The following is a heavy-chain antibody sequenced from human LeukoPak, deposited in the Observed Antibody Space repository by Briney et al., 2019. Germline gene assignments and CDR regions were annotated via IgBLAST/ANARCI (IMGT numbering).Heavy chain of an antibody. CDR1: GGTFSSYA. CDR2: ISAYNGNT. J-gene: IGHJ4*02. CDR3: ARVTGITIFGVVIPSDY. V-gene: IGHV1-18*01. D-gene: IGHD3-3*01. Sequence: ASVTVSCKASGGTFSSYAISWVRQAPGQGLEWMGWISAYNGNTNYAQKLQGRVTMTTDTSTSTAYMELRSLRSDDTAVYYCARVTGITIFGVVIPSDYWGQGTLVTVSS.